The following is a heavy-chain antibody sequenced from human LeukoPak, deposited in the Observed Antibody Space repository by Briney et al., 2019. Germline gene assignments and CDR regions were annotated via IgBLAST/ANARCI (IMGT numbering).Heavy chain of an antibody. Sequence: PGGSLRLSCAASGFTFSSYSMNWVRQSPGKGLEWVSSISSSSSNIYYADSGKGRFTIPRDNAKTSTYIKMNSLRGEGTALYYCAREGAIFGVVNISPFDYWGQGTLVTVSS. V-gene: IGHV3-21*01. J-gene: IGHJ4*02. CDR3: AREGAIFGVVNISPFDY. CDR1: GFTFSSYS. CDR2: ISSSSSNI. D-gene: IGHD3-3*01.